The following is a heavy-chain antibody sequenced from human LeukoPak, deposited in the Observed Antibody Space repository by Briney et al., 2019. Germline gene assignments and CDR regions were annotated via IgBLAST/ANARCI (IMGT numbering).Heavy chain of an antibody. V-gene: IGHV4-30-2*01. CDR1: GGSISSGGYS. D-gene: IGHD6-19*01. CDR3: ASTIAVADNSFDY. CDR2: IYHSGST. J-gene: IGHJ4*02. Sequence: SETLSLTCAVSGGSISSGGYSWSWIRQPPGKGLEWIGYIYHSGSTYYNPSLKSRVTISVDRSKNQFSLKLSSVTAADTAVYYCASTIAVADNSFDYWGQGTLVTVSS.